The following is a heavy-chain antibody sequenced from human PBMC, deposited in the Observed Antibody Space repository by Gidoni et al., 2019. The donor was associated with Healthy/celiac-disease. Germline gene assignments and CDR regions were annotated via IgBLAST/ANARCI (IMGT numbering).Heavy chain of an antibody. Sequence: QLQLQESGPGLVKPSETLSLTCTVSGGSISSSSYYWGWIRQPPGKGLEWIGSIYYSGSTYYNPSLKSRVTISVDTSKNQFSLKLSSVTAADTAVYYCARHFPYQGGYYPGYMDVWGKGTTVTVSS. D-gene: IGHD3-22*01. V-gene: IGHV4-39*01. CDR1: GGSISSSSYY. J-gene: IGHJ6*03. CDR3: ARHFPYQGGYYPGYMDV. CDR2: IYYSGST.